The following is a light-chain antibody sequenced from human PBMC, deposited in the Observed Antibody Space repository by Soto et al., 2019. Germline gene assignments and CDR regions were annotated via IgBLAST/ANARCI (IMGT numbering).Light chain of an antibody. V-gene: IGKV1-9*01. CDR3: QQLNSYPLT. Sequence: DCQLTQSPSFLSASVGDRVTITCRSSQGISSYLAWYQQKPGKAPKLLIYAASTLQSGVPSRFSGSGSGTEFTLTISSLQPEDFATYYCQQLNSYPLTFGGGTTVDIK. J-gene: IGKJ4*01. CDR2: AAS. CDR1: QGISSY.